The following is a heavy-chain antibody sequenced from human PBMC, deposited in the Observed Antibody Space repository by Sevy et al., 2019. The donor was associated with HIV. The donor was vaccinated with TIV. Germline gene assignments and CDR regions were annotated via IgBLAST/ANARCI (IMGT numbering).Heavy chain of an antibody. J-gene: IGHJ6*02. Sequence: GGSLRLSCAASGFTFSTYTMNWVRQAPGKGLEWVSAISGSGGSKYYADSVKGRFTISRDKSKNTLFLQMNSLRAEDTAVYYCAKGDSTFYGLDVWGQGTTVTVSS. CDR2: ISGSGGSK. D-gene: IGHD6-13*01. CDR1: GFTFSTYT. V-gene: IGHV3-23*01. CDR3: AKGDSTFYGLDV.